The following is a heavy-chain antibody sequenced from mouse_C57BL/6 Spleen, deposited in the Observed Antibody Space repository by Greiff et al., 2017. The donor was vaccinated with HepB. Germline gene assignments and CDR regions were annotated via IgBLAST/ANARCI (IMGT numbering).Heavy chain of an antibody. Sequence: DVQLQESGPGLAKPSQTLSLTCSVTGYSITSDYWNWIRKFPGNKLEYMGYISYSGSTYYNPSLKSRISITRDTSKNQYYLQLNSVTTEDTATYYCARGDYYGSSYDWYFDVWGTGTTVTVSS. CDR3: ARGDYYGSSYDWYFDV. CDR1: GYSITSDY. J-gene: IGHJ1*03. D-gene: IGHD1-1*01. CDR2: ISYSGST. V-gene: IGHV3-8*01.